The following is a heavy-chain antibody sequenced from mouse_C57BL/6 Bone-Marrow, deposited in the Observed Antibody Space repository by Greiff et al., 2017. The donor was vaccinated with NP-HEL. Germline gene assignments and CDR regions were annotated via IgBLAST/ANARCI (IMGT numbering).Heavy chain of an antibody. CDR2: INYDGSST. V-gene: IGHV5-16*01. CDR1: GFTFSDHY. D-gene: IGHD1-1*01. J-gene: IGHJ1*03. CDR3: ARDPHYYGSLYWYFDV. Sequence: EVQLVESEGGLVQPGSSMKLSCTASGFTFSDHYMAWVRQVPEKGLEWVANINYDGSSTYYLDSLKSRFIISRDNAKNILYLQMSSLKSEDTATYYCARDPHYYGSLYWYFDVWGTGTTVTVSS.